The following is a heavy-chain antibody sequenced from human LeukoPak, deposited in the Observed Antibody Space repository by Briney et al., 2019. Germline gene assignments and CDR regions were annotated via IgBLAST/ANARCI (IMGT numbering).Heavy chain of an antibody. CDR3: VRGSGSYYNFDY. D-gene: IGHD3-10*01. J-gene: IGHJ4*02. Sequence: GGSLRLSCAASGFTFRSYWMHWVRQAPAKGLVWVSRINSDGSSTSYADSVRRRFTISRDNAKNTLYLQMNSLRADATAVYYCVRGSGSYYNFDYWGQGTLVTVSS. CDR1: GFTFRSYW. CDR2: INSDGSST. V-gene: IGHV3-74*01.